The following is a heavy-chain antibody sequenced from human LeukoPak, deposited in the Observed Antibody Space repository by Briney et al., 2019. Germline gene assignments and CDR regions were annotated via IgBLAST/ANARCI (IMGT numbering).Heavy chain of an antibody. D-gene: IGHD3-9*01. CDR1: GFTFSSYG. CDR3: ASDRILTGYYHLDC. Sequence: GGSLRLSCTASGFTFSSYGMSWVRQAPGKGLEWVSVISGGGTSTYYADSVKGRFTISRDNAKNSLYLQMNSLRAEDTAVYYCASDRILTGYYHLDCWGQGTLVTVSS. CDR2: ISGGGTST. J-gene: IGHJ4*02. V-gene: IGHV3-21*01.